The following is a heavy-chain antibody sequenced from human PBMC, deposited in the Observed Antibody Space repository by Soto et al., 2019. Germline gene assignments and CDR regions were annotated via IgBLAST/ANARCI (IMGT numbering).Heavy chain of an antibody. CDR3: TTALAARQGYYYYYYMDV. Sequence: ELQLVESGGGLVKPGGSLRLSCAASGFTFSNAWMSWVRQAPGKGLEWVGRIKSKSDGGTTDYAAPVKGRFTISRDDSKNNLYLQMNSLKNEDTAVYYYTTALAARQGYYYYYYMDVWGKGTTVTVSS. D-gene: IGHD6-6*01. CDR1: GFTFSNAW. CDR2: IKSKSDGGTT. J-gene: IGHJ6*03. V-gene: IGHV3-15*01.